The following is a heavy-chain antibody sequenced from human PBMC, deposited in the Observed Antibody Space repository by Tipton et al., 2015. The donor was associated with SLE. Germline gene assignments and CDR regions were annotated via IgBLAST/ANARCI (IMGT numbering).Heavy chain of an antibody. J-gene: IGHJ4*02. CDR2: ISYDGSNK. V-gene: IGHV3-30-3*01. Sequence: QLVQSGGGVVQPGRSLRLSCAASGFTFSSYAMHWVRQAPGKGLEWVAAISYDGSNKYYADSVKGRFTISRDNSKNTLYLQMNSLRAEDTAVYYCASTVGATTHFDYWGQGTLVTVSS. CDR1: GFTFSSYA. CDR3: ASTVGATTHFDY. D-gene: IGHD1-26*01.